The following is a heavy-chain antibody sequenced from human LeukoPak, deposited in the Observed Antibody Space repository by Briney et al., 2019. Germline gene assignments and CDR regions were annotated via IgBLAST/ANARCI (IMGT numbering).Heavy chain of an antibody. V-gene: IGHV3-7*01. J-gene: IGHJ4*02. Sequence: GGSLRLSCAASGFAFSHYWMTWVRQAPGKGLEWLANIRQDGSDNYYADSVKGRFTFSRDNARNSLYLQMNSLRAEDTAVYYCVRDLYRIVVVPHYFDYWGQGTLVTVSS. D-gene: IGHD3-22*01. CDR2: IRQDGSDN. CDR1: GFAFSHYW. CDR3: VRDLYRIVVVPHYFDY.